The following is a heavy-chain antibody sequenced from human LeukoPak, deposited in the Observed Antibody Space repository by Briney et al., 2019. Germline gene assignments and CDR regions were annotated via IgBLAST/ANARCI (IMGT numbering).Heavy chain of an antibody. V-gene: IGHV1-69*13. Sequence: SVKVSCKASGGTFSSYAISWVRQAPGQGLEWMGGIIPIFGTANYAQKFQGRVTITADESTSTAYMELSSLRSEDTAVYYCARAYGDYSWSGGMDVWGQGTTVTVSS. CDR3: ARAYGDYSWSGGMDV. J-gene: IGHJ6*02. D-gene: IGHD4-17*01. CDR1: GGTFSSYA. CDR2: IIPIFGTA.